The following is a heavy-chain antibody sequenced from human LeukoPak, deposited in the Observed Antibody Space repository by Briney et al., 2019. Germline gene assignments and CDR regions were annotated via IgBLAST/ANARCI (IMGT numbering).Heavy chain of an antibody. J-gene: IGHJ3*02. Sequence: SETLSLTCTVPGGSISGYYWSWIRQPPGKGLEWIGYIYYSGSTNYNPSLKSRVTISVDTSKNQFSLKLSSVTAADTAVYYCARQGDLDAFDIWGQGTMVTVSS. CDR1: GGSISGYY. CDR2: IYYSGST. CDR3: ARQGDLDAFDI. V-gene: IGHV4-59*08. D-gene: IGHD3-10*01.